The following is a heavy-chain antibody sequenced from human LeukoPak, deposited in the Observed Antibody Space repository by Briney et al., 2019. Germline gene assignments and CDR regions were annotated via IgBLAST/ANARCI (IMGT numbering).Heavy chain of an antibody. Sequence: GGSLRLSCAASGFSFSSYDMNWVRQAPGKGLVWVSYISSNCSTIYYADSVKGRFTISRDNAKSSLYLQMNSLRADDTAVYYCAREGTGSSCPEGFDYWGQGTLVTVSS. J-gene: IGHJ4*02. V-gene: IGHV3-48*03. D-gene: IGHD1-14*01. CDR2: ISSNCSTI. CDR3: AREGTGSSCPEGFDY. CDR1: GFSFSSYD.